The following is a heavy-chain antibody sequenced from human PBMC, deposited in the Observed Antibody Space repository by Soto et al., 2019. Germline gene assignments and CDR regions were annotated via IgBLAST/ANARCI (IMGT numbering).Heavy chain of an antibody. V-gene: IGHV1-69*13. CDR2: IIPIFGTA. CDR3: ARDITIFGVVIFDP. D-gene: IGHD3-3*01. J-gene: IGHJ5*02. Sequence: RASVKVSCKASGGTFSSYAISWVRQAPGQGLEWMGGIIPIFGTANYAQKFQGRVTITADESTSTAYMELSSLRSEDTAVYYCARDITIFGVVIFDPWGQGTLVTVSS. CDR1: GGTFSSYA.